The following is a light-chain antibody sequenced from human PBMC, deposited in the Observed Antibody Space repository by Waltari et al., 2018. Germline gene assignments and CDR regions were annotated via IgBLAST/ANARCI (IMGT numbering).Light chain of an antibody. CDR3: QQYNSFPIT. CDR1: RTISSW. J-gene: IGKJ3*01. Sequence: DIQMTQSPSILSASVGARVTITCRASRTISSWLAWYQQKPGKAPNLLIYEASSLESGVPSRFSGSGSGTEFTLTISSLQPDDSATYYCQQYNSFPITFGPGTRVDI. V-gene: IGKV1-5*03. CDR2: EAS.